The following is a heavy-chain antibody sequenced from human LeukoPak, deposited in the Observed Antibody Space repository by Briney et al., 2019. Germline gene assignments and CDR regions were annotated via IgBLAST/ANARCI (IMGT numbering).Heavy chain of an antibody. CDR3: ARGDSGSYSRPDY. Sequence: SETLSLTCAVYGGSFSGYFWSWIRQPPGKGLECIGEINHSGSTNYNPSLKSRVTISVDTSKNQFSLKLSSVTAADTAVYYCARGDSGSYSRPDYWGQGTLVTVSS. CDR1: GGSFSGYF. D-gene: IGHD1-26*01. J-gene: IGHJ4*02. CDR2: INHSGST. V-gene: IGHV4-34*01.